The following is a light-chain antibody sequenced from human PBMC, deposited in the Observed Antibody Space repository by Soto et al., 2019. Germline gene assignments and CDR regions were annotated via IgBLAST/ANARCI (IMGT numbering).Light chain of an antibody. Sequence: EIVMTQSPATLSVSPGESATLSCRASQSVSTNLAWYQQKPGQATRLLIYGASTRATGIPDRFSGSGSGTGFILTSSSLHSEDFVVYSCQQYNNWLVTFGQGTKVEIK. J-gene: IGKJ1*01. CDR3: QQYNNWLVT. V-gene: IGKV3-15*01. CDR1: QSVSTN. CDR2: GAS.